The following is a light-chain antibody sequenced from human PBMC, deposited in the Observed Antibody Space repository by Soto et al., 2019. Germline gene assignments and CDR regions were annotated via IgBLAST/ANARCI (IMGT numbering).Light chain of an antibody. V-gene: IGLV2-14*01. CDR3: TSYTSGSTWV. CDR2: EVS. J-gene: IGLJ3*02. Sequence: QSALTQPASVSGSPGQSITISCTGTSSDVGDYDYVSWYQQHPNKAPKLLIYEVSYRPSGVSNRFSGSKSGNTASLTISGLQAEDDGDYYCTSYTSGSTWVFGGGTKVTVL. CDR1: SSDVGDYDY.